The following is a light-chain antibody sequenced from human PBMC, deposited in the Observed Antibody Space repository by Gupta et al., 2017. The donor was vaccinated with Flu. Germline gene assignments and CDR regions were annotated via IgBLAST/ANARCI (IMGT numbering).Light chain of an antibody. V-gene: IGLV8-61*01. J-gene: IGLJ3*02. CDR3: MLYMGSGISV. Sequence: QTVVTQEPSFSVSPGGTVTLPCGLRSGSVFTYNYPSWYQQTPGQAPRTLIYNTNTRSSGVPDRFSGSILGNKAALTITGAQADDECGYYCMLYMGSGISVFGGGTTLTVV. CDR1: SGSVFTYNY. CDR2: NTN.